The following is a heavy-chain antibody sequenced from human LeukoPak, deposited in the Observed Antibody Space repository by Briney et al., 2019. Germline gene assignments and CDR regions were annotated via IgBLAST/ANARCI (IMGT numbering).Heavy chain of an antibody. CDR1: GFTFSSYD. CDR3: ARRQREFYMDV. D-gene: IGHD3-10*01. Sequence: PGGSLRLSCATSGFTFSSYDMNWVRQAPGKRLEWVSFISSTGSTIKYADFVKGRFTISRDNARNSLYLQMDSLRAEDTAVYYCARRQREFYMDVWGKGTTVTISS. CDR2: ISSTGSTI. J-gene: IGHJ6*03. V-gene: IGHV3-48*03.